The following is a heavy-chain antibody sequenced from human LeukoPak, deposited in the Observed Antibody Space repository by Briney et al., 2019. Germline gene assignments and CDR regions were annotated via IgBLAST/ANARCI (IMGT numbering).Heavy chain of an antibody. CDR2: IYYSGST. CDR1: GGSISSYY. V-gene: IGHV4-59*08. Sequence: SETLSLTCTVSGGSISSYYWRWIRQPPGKGLEWIGYIYYSGSTNYNPSLKSRVTISVDTSKNQFSLKLSSVTAADTAVYYCARHGSGWYLGFDPWGQGTLVTVSS. J-gene: IGHJ5*02. D-gene: IGHD6-19*01. CDR3: ARHGSGWYLGFDP.